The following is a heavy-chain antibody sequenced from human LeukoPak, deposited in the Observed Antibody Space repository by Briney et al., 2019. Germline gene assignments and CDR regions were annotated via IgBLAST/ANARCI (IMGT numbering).Heavy chain of an antibody. V-gene: IGHV3-53*01. CDR1: GFTVRSNY. Sequence: GGSLRLSCAAFGFTVRSNYMSRVRQAPGQGLEWVSVIYSGGSTYYADSVKGRFTISRDNSKNTLYLQMNSLRAEDTAVYYCARDGGIAATNYGMDVWGKGTTVTVSS. CDR2: IYSGGST. D-gene: IGHD6-13*01. CDR3: ARDGGIAATNYGMDV. J-gene: IGHJ6*04.